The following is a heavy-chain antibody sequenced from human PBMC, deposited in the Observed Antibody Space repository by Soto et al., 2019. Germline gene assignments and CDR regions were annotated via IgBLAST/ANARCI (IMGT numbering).Heavy chain of an antibody. CDR3: ARDYGGYDY. CDR1: GFAFSTYW. D-gene: IGHD5-12*01. J-gene: IGHJ4*02. CDR2: INSDGTDT. V-gene: IGHV3-74*01. Sequence: PGGSLRLSCAASGFAFSTYWMHWVRQAPEKGLMWVSRINSDGTDTSYADSVRGRFTISRDNAKNTVFLQMNSLRAEDTAVYFCARDYGGYDYWGQGSLVTVSS.